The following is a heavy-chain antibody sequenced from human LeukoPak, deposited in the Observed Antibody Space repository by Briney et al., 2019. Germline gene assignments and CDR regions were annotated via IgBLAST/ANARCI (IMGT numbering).Heavy chain of an antibody. D-gene: IGHD6-25*01. CDR3: ARHETAYFDY. CDR2: IYTSGST. V-gene: IGHV4-4*09. Sequence: SETLSITCTVSGGSISSYYWSWIRQPPGKGLEWIGYIYTSGSTNYNPSLKSRVTISVDTSRNQFSLKLSSVTAADTAVYYCARHETAYFDYWGQGTLVTVSS. CDR1: GGSISSYY. J-gene: IGHJ4*02.